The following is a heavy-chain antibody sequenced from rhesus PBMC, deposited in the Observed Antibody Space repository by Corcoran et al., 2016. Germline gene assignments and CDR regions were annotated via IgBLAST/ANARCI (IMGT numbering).Heavy chain of an antibody. Sequence: QVQLQESGPGLVKPSATLSPTCAVSGHSISSGYGWSLIRHPPGQGLEGIGYIGGRSGSTNYNPSLKSRVTISKDTSKNQFSLKLSSVTAADTAVYYCARPYEDDYGYYYPGFDYWGQGVLVTVSS. CDR1: GHSISSGYG. CDR2: IGGRSGST. D-gene: IGHD3-9*01. CDR3: ARPYEDDYGYYYPGFDY. J-gene: IGHJ4*01. V-gene: IGHV4-127*01.